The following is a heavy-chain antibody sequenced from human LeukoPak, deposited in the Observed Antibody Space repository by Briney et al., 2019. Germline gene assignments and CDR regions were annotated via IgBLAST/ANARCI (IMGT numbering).Heavy chain of an antibody. CDR1: GGSFSGYY. V-gene: IGHV4-34*01. CDR2: INHSGST. CDR3: ARAGYYYDSSGFRWFDP. Sequence: SETLSLTCAVYGGSFSGYYWSWIRQPPGKGLEWIREINHSGSTNYNPSLKSRVTISVDTSKNQFSLKLSSVTAADTAVYYCARAGYYYDSSGFRWFDPWGQGTLVTVSS. D-gene: IGHD3-22*01. J-gene: IGHJ5*02.